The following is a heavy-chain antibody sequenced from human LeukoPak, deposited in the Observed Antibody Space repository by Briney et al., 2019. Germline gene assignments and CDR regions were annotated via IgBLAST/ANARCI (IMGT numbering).Heavy chain of an antibody. CDR1: GFTFSSYW. CDR2: INSDGSST. Sequence: GGSLRLSCVASGFTFSSYWMHWVRQAPGKGLVWVSRINSDGSSTSYADSVKGRFTISRDNAKNTLYLQMNSLRAEDTAVYYCAREFPLYYMDVWGKGTTVTISS. J-gene: IGHJ6*03. CDR3: AREFPLYYMDV. V-gene: IGHV3-74*01.